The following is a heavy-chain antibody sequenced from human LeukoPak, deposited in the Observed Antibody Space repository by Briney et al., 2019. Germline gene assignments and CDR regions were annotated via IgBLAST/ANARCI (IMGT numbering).Heavy chain of an antibody. Sequence: PSETLSLTCTVSGCSISSGSYYWSLIRQPAGKRLEWIGRIYTSGSTNYNPSLKSQVTISVDTSKNQFSLTLSSVTAADTAVYYCARGYSSSWHGDWFDPWGQGTLVTVSS. CDR1: GCSISSGSYY. J-gene: IGHJ5*02. CDR2: IYTSGST. V-gene: IGHV4-61*02. CDR3: ARGYSSSWHGDWFDP. D-gene: IGHD6-13*01.